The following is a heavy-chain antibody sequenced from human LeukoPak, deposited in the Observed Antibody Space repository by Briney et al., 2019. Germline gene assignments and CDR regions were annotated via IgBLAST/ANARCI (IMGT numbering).Heavy chain of an antibody. D-gene: IGHD3-16*01. CDR2: ISDSGGTT. CDR3: ARRFTYYFDY. Sequence: RGSLRLSCAASGFTFSTYAMSWVRQAPGKGLEWVSGISDSGGTTYYADSVKGRFTISRDNSKNTLYLQMNSLRAEDTALYFCARRFTYYFDYWGQGTLVTVS. J-gene: IGHJ4*02. CDR1: GFTFSTYA. V-gene: IGHV3-23*01.